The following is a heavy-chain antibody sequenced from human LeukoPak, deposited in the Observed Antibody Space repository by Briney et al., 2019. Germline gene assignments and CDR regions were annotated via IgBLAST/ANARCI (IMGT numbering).Heavy chain of an antibody. D-gene: IGHD5-12*01. V-gene: IGHV1-69*01. Sequence: SVKFSCKASGGTFSSYAISWVRQAPGQGLEWMGGIIPIFGTANYAQRFQGRVTISADESTSTAYMELSSLTSEDTAVYYCARAAGGYSGYNSRYFYYGMDVWGQGTTVTVSS. J-gene: IGHJ6*02. CDR3: ARAAGGYSGYNSRYFYYGMDV. CDR1: GGTFSSYA. CDR2: IIPIFGTA.